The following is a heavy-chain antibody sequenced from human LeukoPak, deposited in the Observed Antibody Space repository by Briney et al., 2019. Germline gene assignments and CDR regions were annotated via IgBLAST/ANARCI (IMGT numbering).Heavy chain of an antibody. D-gene: IGHD3-10*01. J-gene: IGHJ4*02. CDR2: ISYDGSNK. CDR1: GFTFSSYG. Sequence: PGGSLRLSCAASGFTFSSYGMHWVRQAPGKGLEWVAVISYDGSNKYYADSVKGRFTISRDNSKNTLYLQMNSLRAEDTAVYYCAKGVGWFGESHVDYWGQGTLVTVSS. V-gene: IGHV3-30*18. CDR3: AKGVGWFGESHVDY.